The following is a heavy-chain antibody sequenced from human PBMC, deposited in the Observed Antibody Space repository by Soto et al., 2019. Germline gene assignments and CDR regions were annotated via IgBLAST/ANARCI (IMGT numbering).Heavy chain of an antibody. Sequence: ASVKVSCKASGYTFTSYGISWVRQAPGQGLEWMGWISAYNGNTNYAQKLQGRVTMTTDTSTSTAYMELRSLRSDDTAVYYCATLYCSSTSCYFDYWGQGTLVTVSS. V-gene: IGHV1-18*01. CDR2: ISAYNGNT. CDR3: ATLYCSSTSCYFDY. J-gene: IGHJ4*02. CDR1: GYTFTSYG. D-gene: IGHD2-2*01.